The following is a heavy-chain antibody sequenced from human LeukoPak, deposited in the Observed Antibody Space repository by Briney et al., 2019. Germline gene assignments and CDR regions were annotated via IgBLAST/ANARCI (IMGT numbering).Heavy chain of an antibody. J-gene: IGHJ4*02. CDR2: IYTSGST. V-gene: IGHV4-38-2*02. CDR3: ARAPYSSGWHYTEFDY. Sequence: PSETLSLTCTVSGYSISSGYYWGWIRQPPGKGLEWIGRIYTSGSTNYNPSLKSRVTISVDTSKNQFSLKLSSVTAADTAVYYCARAPYSSGWHYTEFDYWGQGTLVTVSS. D-gene: IGHD6-19*01. CDR1: GYSISSGYY.